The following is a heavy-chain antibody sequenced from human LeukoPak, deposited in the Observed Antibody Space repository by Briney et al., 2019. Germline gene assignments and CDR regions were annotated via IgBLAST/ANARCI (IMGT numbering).Heavy chain of an antibody. Sequence: ASVKVSCKASGGTSSSYAISWVRQAPGQGLEWMGGIIPIFGTANYAQKFQGRVTITADESTSTAYMELSSLRSEDTAVYYCASVYDKTIYGMDVWGQGTTVTVSS. CDR1: GGTSSSYA. J-gene: IGHJ6*02. CDR3: ASVYDKTIYGMDV. V-gene: IGHV1-69*13. D-gene: IGHD5/OR15-5a*01. CDR2: IIPIFGTA.